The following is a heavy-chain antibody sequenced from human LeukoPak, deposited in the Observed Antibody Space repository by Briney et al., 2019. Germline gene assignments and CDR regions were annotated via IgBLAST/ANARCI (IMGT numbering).Heavy chain of an antibody. CDR2: IRYDGTNK. V-gene: IGHV3-30*02. CDR3: TKKGYAGSGTYSYYFDY. D-gene: IGHD3-10*01. J-gene: IGHJ4*02. CDR1: GFTFSNYG. Sequence: PGGSLRLSCAVSGFTFSNYGMHWVRQAPGKGLEWVAFIRYDGTNKYYGDFVKGRFTISRDNSKNTLYLQMNSLRAEDTAVYYCTKKGYAGSGTYSYYFDYWGQGTLVTVSS.